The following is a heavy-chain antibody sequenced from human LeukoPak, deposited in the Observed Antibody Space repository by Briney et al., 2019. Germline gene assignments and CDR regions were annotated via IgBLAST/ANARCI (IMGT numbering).Heavy chain of an antibody. CDR2: INPNSGGT. J-gene: IGHJ6*03. CDR3: AKYSSSHYYYYMDV. Sequence: ASVKVSCKASGYTITSYYIHWVRQAPGQGLEWMGWINPNSGGTNYAQKFKGRVTMTRDTSISTAYMELSRLRSDDTAVYYCAKYSSSHYYYYMDVWGKGTTVTVSS. D-gene: IGHD6-6*01. CDR1: GYTITSYY. V-gene: IGHV1-2*02.